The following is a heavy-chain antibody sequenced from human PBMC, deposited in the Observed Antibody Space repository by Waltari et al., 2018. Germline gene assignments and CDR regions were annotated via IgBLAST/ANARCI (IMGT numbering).Heavy chain of an antibody. CDR2: INAGNGNT. D-gene: IGHD3-9*01. Sequence: QVQLVQSGAEVTKPGASVKVSCKAAGYTFNSYAMHWVRQAPGQRLEWMGWINAGNGNTKYSQKFQGRVTITRDTSASTAYMELSSLRSEDTVVYYCARGRYFWYFDLWGRGTLVTVSS. CDR3: ARGRYFWYFDL. CDR1: GYTFNSYA. V-gene: IGHV1-3*01. J-gene: IGHJ2*01.